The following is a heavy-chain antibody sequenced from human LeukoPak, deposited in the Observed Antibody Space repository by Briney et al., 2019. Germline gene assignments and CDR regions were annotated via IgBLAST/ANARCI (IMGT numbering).Heavy chain of an antibody. CDR2: IYTSGST. V-gene: IGHV4-61*02. J-gene: IGHJ3*02. CDR3: ASQLPRATRHYDFWSGYYRHAFDI. CDR1: GGSISSGSYY. D-gene: IGHD3-3*01. Sequence: SQTLSLTCTVSGGSISSGSYYWSWIRQPAGKGLEWIRRIYTSGSTNYNPSLKSRVTISVDTSKNQFSLKLSSVTAADTAAYYCASQLPRATRHYDFWSGYYRHAFDIWGQGTMVTVSS.